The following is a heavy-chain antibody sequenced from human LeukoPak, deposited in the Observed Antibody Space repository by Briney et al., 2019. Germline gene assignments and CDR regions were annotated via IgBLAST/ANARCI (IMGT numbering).Heavy chain of an antibody. J-gene: IGHJ4*02. Sequence: SETLSLTCAVSGGSLSGYYWSWIRQPPGKGLEWIGDINHSGGTSYSPSLKSRVTISVDTSKNQFSLNLNSVTAADTAVYFCARFSDSEPIDSLGQGTLVTVSS. CDR3: ARFSDSEPIDS. D-gene: IGHD1-26*01. V-gene: IGHV4-34*01. CDR1: GGSLSGYY. CDR2: INHSGGT.